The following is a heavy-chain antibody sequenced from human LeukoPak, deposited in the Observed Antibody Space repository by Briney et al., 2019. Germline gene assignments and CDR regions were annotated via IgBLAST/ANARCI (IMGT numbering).Heavy chain of an antibody. CDR3: ARDRVRGNSNPFFDY. V-gene: IGHV4-61*01. CDR1: GGSVSSGTYY. D-gene: IGHD4-11*01. Sequence: PSETLSLTCTVSGGSVSSGTYYWSWIRQPPGKGLEWIGYIYYSGSTNYNPSLKSRVTISIDTSKNQFSLKLSSVTAADTAVYYCARDRVRGNSNPFFDYWGQGTLVTVSS. J-gene: IGHJ4*02. CDR2: IYYSGST.